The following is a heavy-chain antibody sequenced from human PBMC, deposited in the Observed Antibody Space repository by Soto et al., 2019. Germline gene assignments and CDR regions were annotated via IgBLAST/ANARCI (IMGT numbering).Heavy chain of an antibody. CDR1: GFTFSNSG. J-gene: IGHJ4*02. D-gene: IGHD2-8*02. Sequence: QVQLVESGGCVVQPGRSLRLSCAASGFTFSNSGMHWVRQAPGKGLEWVAVISSDGNTKYYADSVKGRFTISRDNSKNTLYLEMNGLRADDAALYYCTGQVASGYWGQGTLVTVSS. CDR2: ISSDGNTK. V-gene: IGHV3-30*03. CDR3: TGQVASGY.